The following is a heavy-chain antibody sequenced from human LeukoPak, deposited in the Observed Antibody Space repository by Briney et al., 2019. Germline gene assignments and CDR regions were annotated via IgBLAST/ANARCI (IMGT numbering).Heavy chain of an antibody. CDR1: GFTFSSYW. CDR3: ASAIGTAVGAKFDY. Sequence: GGSLRLSCAASGFTFSSYWMSWVRQAPGKGLEWEANIKQDGSEKYYVDSVKGRFTISRDNAKNSLYLQMNSLRAEDTAVYYCASAIGTAVGAKFDYWGQGTLVTVSS. CDR2: IKQDGSEK. J-gene: IGHJ4*02. D-gene: IGHD1-26*01. V-gene: IGHV3-7*01.